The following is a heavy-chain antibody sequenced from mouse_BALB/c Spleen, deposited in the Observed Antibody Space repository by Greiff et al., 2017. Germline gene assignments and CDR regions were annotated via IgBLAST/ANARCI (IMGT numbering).Heavy chain of an antibody. CDR3: ARESTMVTNFDY. V-gene: IGHV3-6*02. J-gene: IGHJ2*01. D-gene: IGHD2-2*01. Sequence: EVQLQQSGPGLVKPSQSLSLTCSVTGYSITSGYYWNWIRQFPGNKLEWMGYISYDGSNNYNPSLKNRISITRDTSKNQFFLKLNSVTTEDTATYYCARESTMVTNFDYWGQGTTLTVSS. CDR2: ISYDGSN. CDR1: GYSITSGYY.